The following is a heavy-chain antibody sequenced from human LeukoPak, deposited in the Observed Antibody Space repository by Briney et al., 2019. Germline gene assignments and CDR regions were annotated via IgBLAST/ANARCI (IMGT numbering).Heavy chain of an antibody. CDR2: IYYGGST. D-gene: IGHD3-10*01. Sequence: SETLSLTCTVSGGSISIYYWSWIRQPPGKGLEWIGYIYYGGSTNYNPSLKSRVTISVDTSKNQFSLKLSSVTAADTAVYYCARMVRGVFDYWGQGTLVTVSS. V-gene: IGHV4-59*01. CDR1: GGSISIYY. J-gene: IGHJ4*02. CDR3: ARMVRGVFDY.